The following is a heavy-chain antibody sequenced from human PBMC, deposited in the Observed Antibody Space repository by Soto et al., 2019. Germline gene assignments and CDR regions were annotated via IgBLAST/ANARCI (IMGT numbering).Heavy chain of an antibody. CDR3: ARVLEGRYLLWFGGEYGMDV. CDR1: GGSISSYY. CDR2: IYYSGST. J-gene: IGHJ6*02. Sequence: KPSETLSLTCTVSGGSISSYYWSWIRQPPGKGLEWIGYIYYSGSTNYNPSLKSRVTISVDTSKNQFSLKLSSVTAADTAVYYCARVLEGRYLLWFGGEYGMDVWGQGTTVTVSS. V-gene: IGHV4-59*01. D-gene: IGHD3-10*01.